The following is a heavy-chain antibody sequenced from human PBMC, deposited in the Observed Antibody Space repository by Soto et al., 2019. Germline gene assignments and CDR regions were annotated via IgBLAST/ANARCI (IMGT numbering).Heavy chain of an antibody. CDR2: IYYSGST. CDR3: AREGLSYDYVWGSYRLYYFDY. D-gene: IGHD3-16*02. Sequence: QVQLQESGPGLVKPSQTLSLTCTVSGGSISSGDYYWSWIRQPPGQGLEWIGYIYYSGSTYYNPSLKSRVTISVDTSKNQFSLKLSSVTAADTAVYYCAREGLSYDYVWGSYRLYYFDYWGQGTLVTVSS. V-gene: IGHV4-30-4*01. J-gene: IGHJ4*02. CDR1: GGSISSGDYY.